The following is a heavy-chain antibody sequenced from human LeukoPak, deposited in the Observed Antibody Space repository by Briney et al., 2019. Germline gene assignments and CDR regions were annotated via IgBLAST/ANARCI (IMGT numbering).Heavy chain of an antibody. D-gene: IGHD6-19*01. CDR1: GFTFSSYA. CDR2: ISYDGRHK. CDR3: TKDMGPSGLGSGWPFDY. Sequence: GGSLRLSCAASGFTFSSYAVHWVRQAPGKGLEWVAIISYDGRHKYYADSVKGRFTISRDNSKTTLYLQMTSLRAEDTAVYYCTKDMGPSGLGSGWPFDYWGQGTLVTVSS. J-gene: IGHJ4*02. V-gene: IGHV3-30*18.